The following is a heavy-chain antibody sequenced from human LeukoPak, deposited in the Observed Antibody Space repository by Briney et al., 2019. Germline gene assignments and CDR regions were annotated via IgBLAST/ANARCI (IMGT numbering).Heavy chain of an antibody. CDR2: ISVYNGNT. Sequence: ASVKVSCKASGYTFTSYSISWVRQAPGQGLEWMGWISVYNGNTKYAQKFQGGVTTTTDTSTSTAYMELRSLRSDDTAVYYCARDQVAVAGDFDYWGQGTLVTVSS. V-gene: IGHV1-18*04. J-gene: IGHJ4*02. CDR3: ARDQVAVAGDFDY. D-gene: IGHD6-19*01. CDR1: GYTFTSYS.